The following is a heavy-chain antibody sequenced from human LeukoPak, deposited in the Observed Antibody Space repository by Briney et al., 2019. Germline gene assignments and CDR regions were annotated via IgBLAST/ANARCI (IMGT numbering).Heavy chain of an antibody. V-gene: IGHV1-18*01. J-gene: IGHJ4*02. CDR2: ISTYNGHT. Sequence: ASVKVSCKATGYTFIDYGVSWVRQAPGQGLEWMGWISTYNGHTYYAQKLQGRVTMTTDTSTSTAYMELRSLRSDDTAVYYCARDAAAAGPFDYWGQGTLVNVSS. CDR3: ARDAAAAGPFDY. D-gene: IGHD6-13*01. CDR1: GYTFIDYG.